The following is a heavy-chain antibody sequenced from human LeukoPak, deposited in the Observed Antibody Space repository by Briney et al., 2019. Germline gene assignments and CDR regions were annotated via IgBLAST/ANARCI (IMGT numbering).Heavy chain of an antibody. CDR1: GFTFSSYA. V-gene: IGHV3-30-3*01. Sequence: GGSLRLSCAASGFTFSSYAMHWARQAPGKGLEWVAVISYDGSNKYYADSVKGRFTISRDNSKNTLYLQMNSLRAEDTAVYYCARDGRWLQFGYYFDYWGQGTLVTVSS. CDR3: ARDGRWLQFGYYFDY. D-gene: IGHD5-24*01. CDR2: ISYDGSNK. J-gene: IGHJ4*02.